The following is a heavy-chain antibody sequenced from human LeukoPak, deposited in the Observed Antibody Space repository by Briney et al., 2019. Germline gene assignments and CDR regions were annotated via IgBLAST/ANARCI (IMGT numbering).Heavy chain of an antibody. CDR3: ARVMDYDILTGYLTVYNMDV. J-gene: IGHJ6*03. CDR1: GFTFDDYG. CDR2: IIWNGGST. D-gene: IGHD3-9*01. V-gene: IGHV3-20*04. Sequence: PGGSLRLSCAASGFTFDDYGMSWVRQAPGKGLEWVSGIIWNGGSTGYADSVKGRFTISRDNAKNSLYLQMDSLRAEDTALYYCARVMDYDILTGYLTVYNMDVWGKEPTFTVS.